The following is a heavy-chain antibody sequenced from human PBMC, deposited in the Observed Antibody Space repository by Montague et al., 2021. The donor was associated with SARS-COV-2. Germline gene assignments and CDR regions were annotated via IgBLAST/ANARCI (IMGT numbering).Heavy chain of an antibody. CDR1: GGSISSSNW. J-gene: IGHJ6*02. D-gene: IGHD4-17*01. CDR2: INHSGST. V-gene: IGHV4-4*02. CDR3: ARSTVTNSPFGFSNKLRSRYNGMDV. Sequence: SETRSLTCAVSGGSISSSNWWSWVRQPPGKGLEWIGEINHSGSTNYNPSLKSRVTIAVDTSKNQVSLKLTSVTAADTAVFYCARSTVTNSPFGFSNKLRSRYNGMDVWGQGTTVTVSS.